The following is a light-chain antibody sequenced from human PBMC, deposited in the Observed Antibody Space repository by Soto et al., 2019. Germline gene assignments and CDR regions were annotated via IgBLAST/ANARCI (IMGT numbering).Light chain of an antibody. CDR2: LNSDGSH. Sequence: QLVLTQSPSASASLGASVNLTCTLSSGHSYYAIAWPQQQPEKGPRYLMKLNSDGSHSKGGGIPGRFSGSSSGAERYLTFAILEAEDEAYYYCQTWGTGGVVFGGGTKLTVL. V-gene: IGLV4-69*01. CDR3: QTWGTGGVV. J-gene: IGLJ2*01. CDR1: SGHSYYA.